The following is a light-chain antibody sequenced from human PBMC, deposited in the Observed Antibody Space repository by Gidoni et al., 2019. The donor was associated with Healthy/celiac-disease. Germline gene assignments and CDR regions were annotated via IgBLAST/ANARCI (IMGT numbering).Light chain of an antibody. CDR1: SGINVGSYM. CDR2: YRSDSYT. V-gene: IGLV5-45*02. Sequence: AVLTQPSSLSESPGASPSRTGTYRSGINVGSYMIYWYQQRPGSRPQYLLRYRSDSYTLQGSGVPSRFSGSRDASANAGILLISGLQSEDEAEYYCMIWHSSAWVFGGGTKLTVL. CDR3: MIWHSSAWV. J-gene: IGLJ3*02.